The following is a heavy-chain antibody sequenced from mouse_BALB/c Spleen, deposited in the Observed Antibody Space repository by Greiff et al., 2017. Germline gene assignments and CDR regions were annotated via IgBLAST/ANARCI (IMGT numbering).Heavy chain of an antibody. CDR3: ARGDGSYYYAMDY. D-gene: IGHD2-3*01. J-gene: IGHJ4*01. V-gene: IGHV14-3*02. CDR2: IDPANGNT. CDR1: GFNIKDTY. Sequence: EVQLQQSGAELVKPGASVKLSCTASGFNIKDTYMHWVKQRPEQGLEWIGRIDPANGNTKYDPKFQGKATITADTSSNTAYLQLSSLTSEDTAVYYCARGDGSYYYAMDYWGQGTSVTVSS.